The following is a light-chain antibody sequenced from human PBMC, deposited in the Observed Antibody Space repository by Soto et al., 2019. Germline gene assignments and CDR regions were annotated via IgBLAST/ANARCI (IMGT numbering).Light chain of an antibody. V-gene: IGKV3D-15*01. CDR2: GAS. J-gene: IGKJ1*01. Sequence: EIVMTQSPATLSVSPGERATLSCTASESLYSNLAWYQQKPGQGPRLLIYGASTRATGIAARFSGSGSGTELTLTISRLQSEDFVVYYCQQYSDWPTTFGQGAKVEIK. CDR3: QQYSDWPTT. CDR1: ESLYSN.